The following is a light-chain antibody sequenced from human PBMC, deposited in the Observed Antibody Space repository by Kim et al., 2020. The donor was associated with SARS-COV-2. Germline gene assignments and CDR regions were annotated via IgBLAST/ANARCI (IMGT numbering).Light chain of an antibody. J-gene: IGLJ2*01. V-gene: IGLV3-19*01. CDR2: GKN. Sequence: VALRPTVRITCQGHSLKSYYASWYQQKPGQAPVLVIYGKNNRPSGIPDRFSGSSSGNTASLTITGAQAEDEADYYCNSRDSSGNVVFGGGTQLTVL. CDR3: NSRDSSGNVV. CDR1: SLKSYY.